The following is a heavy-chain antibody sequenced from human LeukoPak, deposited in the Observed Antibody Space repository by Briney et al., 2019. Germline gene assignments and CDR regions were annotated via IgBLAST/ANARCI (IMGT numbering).Heavy chain of an antibody. V-gene: IGHV1-2*04. J-gene: IGHJ4*02. CDR1: GYTFTGYY. CDR2: INPNSGGT. CDR3: VRVRASSWTYFDY. D-gene: IGHD6-13*01. Sequence: GASVKVSCKASGYTFTGYYMHWVRQAPGQGLEWMGWINPNSGGTNYAQKFQGWVTMTRDTSISTAYMELSRLRSDDTAVYYCVRVRASSWTYFDYWGQGTLVTVSS.